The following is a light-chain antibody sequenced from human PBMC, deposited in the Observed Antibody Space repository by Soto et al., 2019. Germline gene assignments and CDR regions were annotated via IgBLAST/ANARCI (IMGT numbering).Light chain of an antibody. CDR1: SSDVGGYNY. CDR2: DVS. V-gene: IGLV2-14*01. CDR3: SSYTSSLYV. J-gene: IGLJ1*01. Sequence: QSALTQPASVSGSPGQSITISCTGTSSDVGGYNYVSWYQQHPGKAPKLMIYDVSNRPSGVSNRFSGSKSGNTASLTFSGLQAEDEADYYCSSYTSSLYVFGTGTKVTVL.